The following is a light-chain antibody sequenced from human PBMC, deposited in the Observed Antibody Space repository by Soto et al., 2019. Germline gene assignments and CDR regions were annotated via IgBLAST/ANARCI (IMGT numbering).Light chain of an antibody. Sequence: AIRMTQSPSSLSASTGDRVTITCRASQGFSSYLAWYQQKPGKAPKLLIYAASTLQSGVPSRFSGSGSGTDFTLTISCLQSEDFATYYCQQYYSYPLTFGPGTKVDIK. CDR3: QQYYSYPLT. J-gene: IGKJ3*01. V-gene: IGKV1-8*01. CDR2: AAS. CDR1: QGFSSY.